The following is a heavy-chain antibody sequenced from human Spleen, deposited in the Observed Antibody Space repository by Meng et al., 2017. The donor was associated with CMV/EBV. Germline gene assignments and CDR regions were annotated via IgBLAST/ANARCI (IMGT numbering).Heavy chain of an antibody. CDR3: ARSWGRGAGLDY. V-gene: IGHV4-4*02. J-gene: IGHJ4*02. Sequence: GSLRLSCIVSGGSTSGGHWWGWVRQPPGKGLEWITIIYYDGNTRYNPSLRSRVTISVDTSKNQVSLKLSSVSAADTAIDYCARSWGRGAGLDYWGQGTLVTVSS. CDR1: GGSTSGGHW. CDR2: IYYDGNT. D-gene: IGHD3-16*01.